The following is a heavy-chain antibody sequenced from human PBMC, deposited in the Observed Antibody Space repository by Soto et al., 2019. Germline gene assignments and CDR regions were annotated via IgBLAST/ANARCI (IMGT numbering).Heavy chain of an antibody. CDR1: GGSISSYY. CDR2: VHHSWGS. CDR3: ARQGFGPLHGLVDV. D-gene: IGHD3-10*01. V-gene: IGHV4-59*08. J-gene: IGHJ6*02. Sequence: QVQLQESGPGLVKPSETLSLSCTVSGGSISSYYWSWFRQSPGKRMEWVGYVHHSWGSSYNPSLQGRVAKSLDTSKSQFSLKATSVTATDTGVYYCARQGFGPLHGLVDVWGQGTTVTVSS.